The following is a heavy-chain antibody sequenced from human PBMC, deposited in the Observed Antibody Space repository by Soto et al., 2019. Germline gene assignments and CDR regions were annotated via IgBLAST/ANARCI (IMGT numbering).Heavy chain of an antibody. J-gene: IGHJ6*02. V-gene: IGHV3-73*02. CDR2: IRNKAHSYET. CDR1: GFTFSASA. Sequence: EVQLVESGGGLVQPGGSLKLSCAASGFTFSASAIHWVRQASGKGLEWVGLIRNKAHSYETIQAASVKGRFTISRDDSKNTAYLQMNSLKTEDTAVYYCTRSSGDYNVYYGLDVWGQGTTVTVSS. D-gene: IGHD4-17*01. CDR3: TRSSGDYNVYYGLDV.